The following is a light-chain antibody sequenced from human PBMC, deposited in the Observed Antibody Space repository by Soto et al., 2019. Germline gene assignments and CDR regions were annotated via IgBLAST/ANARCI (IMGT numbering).Light chain of an antibody. CDR2: DAS. J-gene: IGKJ1*01. CDR3: QQYINYPWT. V-gene: IGKV3-20*01. Sequence: IVLTQSPGTLSLSPGERATLSCRASQSVSSSSLAWYQQKRGQAPRLLIHDASSRATGIPDRFSGSGSGTDFTLTISSLQPDDFAIYYCQQYINYPWTFGQGTKVDIK. CDR1: QSVSSSS.